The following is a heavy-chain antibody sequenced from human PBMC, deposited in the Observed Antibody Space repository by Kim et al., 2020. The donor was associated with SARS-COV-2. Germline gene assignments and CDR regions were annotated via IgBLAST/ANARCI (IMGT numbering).Heavy chain of an antibody. CDR2: MNPNSGNT. J-gene: IGHJ6*03. V-gene: IGHV1-8*01. D-gene: IGHD6-13*01. Sequence: ASVKVSCKASGYTFTSYDINWVRQATGQGLEWMGWMNPNSGNTGYAQKFQGRVTMTRNTSISTAYMELSSLRSEDTAVYYCARRYSSSSYYYYYYMDVWGKGTTVTVSS. CDR1: GYTFTSYD. CDR3: ARRYSSSSYYYYYYMDV.